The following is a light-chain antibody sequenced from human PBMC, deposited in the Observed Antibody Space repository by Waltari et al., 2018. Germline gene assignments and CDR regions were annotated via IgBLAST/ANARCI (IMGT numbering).Light chain of an antibody. CDR2: GKD. J-gene: IGLJ2*01. CDR1: SLRSSY. Sequence: SSELTQGPAVSVALGQTVRITCQGDSLRSSYASWYQQKPGQAPVLVLYGKDNRPSGLPDRFSGSSSGNTASLTITGARAEEEADYYCNSRDSSGTHVVFGGGTKLTVL. V-gene: IGLV3-19*01. CDR3: NSRDSSGTHVV.